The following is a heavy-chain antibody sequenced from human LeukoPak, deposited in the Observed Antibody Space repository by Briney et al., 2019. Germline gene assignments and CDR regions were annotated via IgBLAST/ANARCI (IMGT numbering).Heavy chain of an antibody. CDR3: VRTPPNWGFDY. CDR1: GYTFTSHD. Sequence: ASVKVSCKASGYTFTSHDINWVRQATGQGLEWMGWMSPDSGDTGYAQKFQGRVTMTSDSSISTAYMELSSLRSEDTAIYYCVRTPPNWGFDYWGQGTLVTVSS. V-gene: IGHV1-8*01. D-gene: IGHD7-27*01. CDR2: MSPDSGDT. J-gene: IGHJ4*02.